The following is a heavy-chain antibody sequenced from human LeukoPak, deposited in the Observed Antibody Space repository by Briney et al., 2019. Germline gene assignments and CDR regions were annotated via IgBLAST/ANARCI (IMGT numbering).Heavy chain of an antibody. D-gene: IGHD5-18*01. Sequence: SETLSLTCTVSGGSISSYYWSCIRQPPGKGLEWIGYIYYSGSTNYNPSLKSRVTISVDTSKNQFSLKLSSVTAADTAVYYCARGRTAMVFDYWGQGTLVTVSS. CDR3: ARGRTAMVFDY. V-gene: IGHV4-59*01. CDR2: IYYSGST. J-gene: IGHJ4*02. CDR1: GGSISSYY.